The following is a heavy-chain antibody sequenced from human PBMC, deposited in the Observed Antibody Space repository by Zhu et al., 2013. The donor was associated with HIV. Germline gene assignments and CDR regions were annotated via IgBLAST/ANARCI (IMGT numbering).Heavy chain of an antibody. D-gene: IGHD6-19*01. Sequence: QVQLVQSGAEVKKPGSSVKVSCKASGGTFSSYAISWVRQAPGQGLEWMGGIIPIFGTANYAQKFQGRVTITADESTSTAYMELSSLRSEDTAVYYCARDKRSGRIPYYYYYSGRSWGQRDHGHRLL. J-gene: IGHJ6*03. CDR2: IIPIFGTA. V-gene: IGHV1-69*01. CDR3: ARDKRSGRIPYYYYYSGRS. CDR1: GGTFSSYA.